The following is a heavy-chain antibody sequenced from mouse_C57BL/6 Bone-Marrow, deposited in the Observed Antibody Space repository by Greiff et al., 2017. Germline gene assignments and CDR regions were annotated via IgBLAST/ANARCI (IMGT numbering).Heavy chain of an antibody. V-gene: IGHV1-61*01. CDR3: ARPKLGQDWYFDV. CDR1: GYTFTSYW. J-gene: IGHJ1*03. CDR2: IYPSDSET. D-gene: IGHD4-1*01. Sequence: QVQLQQPGAELVRPGSSVKLSCKASGYTFTSYWMDWVKQRPGQGLEWIGNIYPSDSETHYNQKFKDKATLTVDKSSSTAYMQLSSLTSEDSAVYYCARPKLGQDWYFDVWGTGTTVTVSS.